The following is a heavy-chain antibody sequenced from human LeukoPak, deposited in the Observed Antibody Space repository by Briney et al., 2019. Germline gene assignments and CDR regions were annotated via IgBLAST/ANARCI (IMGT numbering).Heavy chain of an antibody. CDR1: GYTFTSYG. Sequence: SVKVSCKASGYTFTSYGISWVRQAPGQGLEWMGWISAYNGNTNYAQKLQGRVTITADTSTDTAYMELSSLRSEDTAVYYCAREYSGYQAYDYWGQGTLVTVSS. V-gene: IGHV1-18*01. D-gene: IGHD5-12*01. CDR3: AREYSGYQAYDY. J-gene: IGHJ4*02. CDR2: ISAYNGNT.